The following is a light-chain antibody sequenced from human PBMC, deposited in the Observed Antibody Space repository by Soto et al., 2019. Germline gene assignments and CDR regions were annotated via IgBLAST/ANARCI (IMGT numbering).Light chain of an antibody. CDR2: DTS. CDR1: TGAVTSGHY. V-gene: IGLV7-46*01. Sequence: QAVVTQEPSLTVSPGGTVTLTCVSSTGAVTSGHYPYWFQQKPGQAPRTLIYDTSNKHSWTPARFSGSLLGGKPALTLSGAQPEDEADYFCLVSDGGARRVFGGGTKLTVL. CDR3: LVSDGGARRV. J-gene: IGLJ2*01.